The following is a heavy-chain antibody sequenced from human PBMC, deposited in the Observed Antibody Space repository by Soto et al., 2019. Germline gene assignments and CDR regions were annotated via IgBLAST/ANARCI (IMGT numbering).Heavy chain of an antibody. CDR2: IYHSGST. Sequence: SETLSLTCAVSGYSISSGYYWGWIRQPPGKGLEWIGSIYHSGSTYYNPSLKSRVTISVDTSKNQFSLKLSSVTAADTAVYYCARGDIVVVPAATREVWFDPWGQGTLVTVSS. CDR3: ARGDIVVVPAATREVWFDP. D-gene: IGHD2-2*01. CDR1: GYSISSGYY. J-gene: IGHJ5*02. V-gene: IGHV4-38-2*01.